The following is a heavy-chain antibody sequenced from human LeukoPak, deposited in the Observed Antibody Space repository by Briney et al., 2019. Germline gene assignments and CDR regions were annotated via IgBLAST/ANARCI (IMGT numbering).Heavy chain of an antibody. CDR2: ISAYNGNT. CDR1: GYTFTSYG. D-gene: IGHD6-13*01. Sequence: ASAKVSCKASGYTFTSYGISWVRQAPGQGLEWMGWISAYNGNTNYAQKLQGRVTMTTDTSTSTAYMELRSLRSDDTAVYYCAREWQQLGGDYYYGMDVWGQGTTVTVSS. V-gene: IGHV1-18*01. J-gene: IGHJ6*02. CDR3: AREWQQLGGDYYYGMDV.